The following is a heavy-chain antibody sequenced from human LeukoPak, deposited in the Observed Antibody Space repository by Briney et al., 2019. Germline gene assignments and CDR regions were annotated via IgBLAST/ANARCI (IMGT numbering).Heavy chain of an antibody. CDR2: IYTSGST. J-gene: IGHJ4*02. CDR3: ARGLIAVAGGFDY. D-gene: IGHD6-19*01. Sequence: PSETLSLTCSVSGGSISSYYWSWIRQPPGKGLEWIGRIYTSGSTNYNPSLKSRVTISVDKSKNQFSLKLSSVTAADTAVYYCARGLIAVAGGFDYWGQGTLVTVSS. V-gene: IGHV4-4*07. CDR1: GGSISSYY.